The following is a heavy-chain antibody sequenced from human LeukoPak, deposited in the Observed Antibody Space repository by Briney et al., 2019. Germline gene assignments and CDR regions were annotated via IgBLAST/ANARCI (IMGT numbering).Heavy chain of an antibody. CDR1: GYTFTGYY. V-gene: IGHV1-2*02. J-gene: IGHJ4*02. CDR3: ARVGLWLRPWDYYDY. CDR2: INPNSGGT. Sequence: GASVKVSCKASGYTFTGYYMHWVRQAPGQGLEWMGWINPNSGGTNYAQKFQGRVTMTRDTSISTAYMELSRLRSDDTAVYYCARVGLWLRPWDYYDYWGQGTLVTVSS. D-gene: IGHD5-12*01.